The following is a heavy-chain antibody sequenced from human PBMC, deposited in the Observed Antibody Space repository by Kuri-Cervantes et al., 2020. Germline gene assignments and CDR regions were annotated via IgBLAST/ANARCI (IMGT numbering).Heavy chain of an antibody. CDR2: ISAYNGNT. D-gene: IGHD3-22*01. V-gene: IGHV1-18*01. Sequence: ASVKVSCKASGYTFTSYGISWVRQAPGQGLEWMGWISAYNGNTNYAQKLQGRVTMTTDTSTSTAYMELRSLRSEDTAVYYCATPDPYYYDSSGSDVVRYWGQGTLVTVSS. CDR3: ATPDPYYYDSSGSDVVRY. CDR1: GYTFTSYG. J-gene: IGHJ4*02.